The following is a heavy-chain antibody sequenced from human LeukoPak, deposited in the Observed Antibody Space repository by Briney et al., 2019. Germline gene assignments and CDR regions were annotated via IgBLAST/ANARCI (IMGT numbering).Heavy chain of an antibody. J-gene: IGHJ4*02. V-gene: IGHV1-2*02. CDR3: ARDEAIVGATLPDY. D-gene: IGHD1-26*01. CDR1: GYTFTGYY. CDR2: INPNSGGT. Sequence: ASVKVSCKASGYTFTGYYMHWVRQAPGQGLEWMGWINPNSGGTNYAQKFQGRATMTRDTSISTAYMELSRLRSDDTAVYYCARDEAIVGATLPDYWGQGTLVTVSS.